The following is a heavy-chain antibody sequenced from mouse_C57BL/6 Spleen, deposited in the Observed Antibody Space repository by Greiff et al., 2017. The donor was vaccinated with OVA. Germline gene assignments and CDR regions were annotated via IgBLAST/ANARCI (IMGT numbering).Heavy chain of an antibody. J-gene: IGHJ2*01. CDR3: ARKDYGSDSMDY. Sequence: VQLKQSGPELVKPGASVKIPCKASGYTFTDYNMAWVKQSHGKSLEWIGDINPNNGGTIYTQKFKGKATFTVDKSSSTAYMELRSLTSEDTAVYYCARKDYGSDSMDYWGQGTTLTVSS. CDR1: GYTFTDYN. V-gene: IGHV1-18*01. CDR2: INPNNGGT. D-gene: IGHD1-1*01.